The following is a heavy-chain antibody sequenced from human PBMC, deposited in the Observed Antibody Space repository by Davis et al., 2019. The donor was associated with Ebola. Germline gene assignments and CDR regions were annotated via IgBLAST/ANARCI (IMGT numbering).Heavy chain of an antibody. D-gene: IGHD4-17*01. Sequence: ASVKVSCKASGYTFTTYDINWVRQATGQGLEWMGWMNPNSGNTGYAQKFQGRVTMTRDTSITTAYMELSSLSSDDTAGYYCTRAIARRRYGSWFDPWGQGTPVTVSS. V-gene: IGHV1-8*01. J-gene: IGHJ5*02. CDR2: MNPNSGNT. CDR1: GYTFTTYD. CDR3: TRAIARRRYGSWFDP.